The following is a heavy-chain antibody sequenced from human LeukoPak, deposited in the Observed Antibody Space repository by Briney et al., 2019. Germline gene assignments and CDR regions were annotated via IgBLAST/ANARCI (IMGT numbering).Heavy chain of an antibody. CDR2: TYYRSKWYN. J-gene: IGHJ5*02. CDR3: ARDMDYYGSGNYYNSRWFDP. Sequence: SQTLSLTCAISGDSVSSNSAAWNWIRQSPSRGLEWLGRTYYRSKWYNDYALSVESRMTINPDTSKNQFSLQLNSVTPEDTAVYYCARDMDYYGSGNYYNSRWFDPWGQGTLVTVSS. D-gene: IGHD3-10*01. V-gene: IGHV6-1*01. CDR1: GDSVSSNSAA.